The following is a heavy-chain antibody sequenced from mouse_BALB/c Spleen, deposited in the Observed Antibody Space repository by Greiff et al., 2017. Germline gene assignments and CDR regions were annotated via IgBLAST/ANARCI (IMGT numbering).Heavy chain of an antibody. CDR3: ARQASSDAMDY. D-gene: IGHD3-1*01. CDR1: GFTFSSYY. J-gene: IGHJ4*01. V-gene: IGHV5-6-2*01. Sequence: EVHLVESGGGLVKLGGSLKLSCAASGFTFSSYYMSWVRQTPEKRLELVAAINSNGGSTYYPDTVKGRFTISRDNAKNTLYLQMSSLKSEDTALYYCARQASSDAMDYWGQGTSVTVSS. CDR2: INSNGGST.